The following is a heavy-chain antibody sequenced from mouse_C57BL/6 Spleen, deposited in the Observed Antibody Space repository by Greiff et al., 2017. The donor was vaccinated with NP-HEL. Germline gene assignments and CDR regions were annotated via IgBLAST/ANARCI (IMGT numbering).Heavy chain of an antibody. CDR3: ARPYYGSSYAMDY. D-gene: IGHD1-1*01. CDR2: IDPNSGGT. Sequence: QVQLQQSGTVLARPGASVKMSCKTSGYTFTSYWMHWVKQRPGRGLEWIGRIDPNSGGTKYNEKFKSKATLTVDKPSSTAYMQLSSLTSEDSAVYYCARPYYGSSYAMDYWGQGTSVTVSS. J-gene: IGHJ4*01. CDR1: GYTFTSYW. V-gene: IGHV1-72*01.